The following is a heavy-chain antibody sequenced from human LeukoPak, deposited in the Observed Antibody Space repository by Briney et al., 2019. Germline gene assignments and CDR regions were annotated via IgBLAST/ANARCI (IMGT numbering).Heavy chain of an antibody. D-gene: IGHD3-9*01. J-gene: IGHJ5*02. CDR2: MNPNSGNT. CDR3: ARGGYFDWLLDWFDP. CDR1: GYTFTSYD. V-gene: IGHV1-8*01. Sequence: ASVKVSCKASGYTFTSYDINWVRQATGQGLEWMGWMNPNSGNTGYAQKFQGRVTMTRNTSISTAYMELSSLRSEDTAVYYCARGGYFDWLLDWFDPWGQGTLVTVSS.